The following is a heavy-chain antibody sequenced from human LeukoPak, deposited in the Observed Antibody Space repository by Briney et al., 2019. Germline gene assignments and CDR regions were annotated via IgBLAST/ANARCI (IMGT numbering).Heavy chain of an antibody. V-gene: IGHV1-2*02. CDR3: AREGGMNGSGYYFDY. J-gene: IGHJ4*02. CDR1: GYTFTGYY. CDR2: INPNRGGT. D-gene: IGHD3-10*01. Sequence: ASVKVSCKASGYTFTGYYMHWVRQAPGQGLEWMGWINPNRGGTNYAQKFQGRVTMTRDTSISTAYMELSRLRSDDTAVYYCAREGGMNGSGYYFDYWGQGTLVTVSS.